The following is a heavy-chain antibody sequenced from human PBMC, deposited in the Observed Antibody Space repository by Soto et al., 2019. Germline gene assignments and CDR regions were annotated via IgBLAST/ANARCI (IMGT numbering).Heavy chain of an antibody. V-gene: IGHV4-4*07. D-gene: IGHD5-12*01. Sequence: SETLSLTCTVSGGSISSSNWTWFRHPAGKGLEWIGRIYTSGSTNYNPSLKSRVSMSVDTSKNQFSLKLSSVTAADTAVYYCARGFDGYTGNYYYGMDVWGQGTTVTSP. CDR1: GGSISSSN. CDR2: IYTSGST. CDR3: ARGFDGYTGNYYYGMDV. J-gene: IGHJ6*02.